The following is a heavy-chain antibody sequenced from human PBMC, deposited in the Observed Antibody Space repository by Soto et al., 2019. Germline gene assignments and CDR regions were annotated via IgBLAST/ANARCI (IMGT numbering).Heavy chain of an antibody. J-gene: IGHJ3*02. CDR3: ARVRDGYNLSDAFDI. D-gene: IGHD5-12*01. Sequence: SVKVSCKASGGTFSSYAISWVRQAPGQGLEWMGGIIPIFGTANYAQKFQGRVTITADESTSTAYMELSSLRSEDTAVYYCARVRDGYNLSDAFDIWGQGTMVTV. CDR2: IIPIFGTA. V-gene: IGHV1-69*13. CDR1: GGTFSSYA.